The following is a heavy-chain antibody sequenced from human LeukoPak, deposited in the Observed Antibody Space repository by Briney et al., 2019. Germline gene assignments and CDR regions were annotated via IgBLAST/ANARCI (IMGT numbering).Heavy chain of an antibody. Sequence: GESLKISCKASGYSFTNFWIGWVRQTHEKGLEWMGIIDPGDSDTRYTPSFQGQVSISANKSLSTAYLQWSSLRASDTAIYYCARQTAMGRSGDYWGQGTLVTVSS. V-gene: IGHV5-51*01. CDR3: ARQTAMGRSGDY. D-gene: IGHD7-27*01. CDR1: GYSFTNFW. J-gene: IGHJ4*02. CDR2: IDPGDSDT.